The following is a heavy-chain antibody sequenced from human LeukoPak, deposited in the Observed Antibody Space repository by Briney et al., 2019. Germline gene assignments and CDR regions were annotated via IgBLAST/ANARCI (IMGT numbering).Heavy chain of an antibody. J-gene: IGHJ4*02. CDR1: GFTFDDYA. CDR3: ERAAPSDY. Sequence: PGRSLRLSCAASGFTFDDYAMHWVRQAPGKGLEWVSGISWNSGSIGYADSVKGRFTISRDNAKNSLYLQMNSLRAEDTAVYYCERAAPSDYWGQGTLVTVSS. V-gene: IGHV3-9*01. CDR2: ISWNSGSI. D-gene: IGHD5-24*01.